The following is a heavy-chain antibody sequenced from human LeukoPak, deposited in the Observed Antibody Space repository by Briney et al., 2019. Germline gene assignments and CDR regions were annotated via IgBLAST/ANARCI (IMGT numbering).Heavy chain of an antibody. CDR2: IKQDGSEK. V-gene: IGHV3-7*01. CDR3: ARYSVPPISRRFGEFPFDY. CDR1: GFTFSSYW. Sequence: SGGSLRLSCAASGFTFSSYWMSWVRQAPGKGLEWVANIKQDGSEKYYVDSVKGRFTISRDNAKNSLYLQMNSLRAEDTAVYYCARYSVPPISRRFGEFPFDYWGQGTLVTVSS. J-gene: IGHJ4*02. D-gene: IGHD3-10*01.